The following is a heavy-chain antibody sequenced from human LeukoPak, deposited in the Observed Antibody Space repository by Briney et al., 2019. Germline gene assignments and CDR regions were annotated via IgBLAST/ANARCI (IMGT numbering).Heavy chain of an antibody. CDR2: IGWSSGTI. J-gene: IGHJ4*02. V-gene: IGHV3-9*01. D-gene: IGHD6-19*01. Sequence: GGSLRLSCAASGFTFDDYAMHWVRQPPGKGLEWVSGIGWSSGTIGYADSVKGRFTISRDNAKNSLYLQMNSLRAEDTAVYYCAKGLYSSGWYDLDYWGQGTLVTVSS. CDR3: AKGLYSSGWYDLDY. CDR1: GFTFDDYA.